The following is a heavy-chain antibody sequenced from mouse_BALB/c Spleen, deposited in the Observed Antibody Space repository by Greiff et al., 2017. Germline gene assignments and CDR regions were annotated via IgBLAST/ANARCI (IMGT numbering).Heavy chain of an antibody. V-gene: IGHV5-12-2*01. CDR3: ARGDYGRLWYFDV. Sequence: EVQRVESGGGLVQPGGSLKLSCAASGFTFSSYTMSWVRQTPEKRLEWVAYISNGGGSTYYPDTVKGRFTISRDNARNILYLQMSSLRSEDTAMYYCARGDYGRLWYFDVWGAGTTVTVSS. D-gene: IGHD1-1*01. CDR1: GFTFSSYT. J-gene: IGHJ1*01. CDR2: ISNGGGST.